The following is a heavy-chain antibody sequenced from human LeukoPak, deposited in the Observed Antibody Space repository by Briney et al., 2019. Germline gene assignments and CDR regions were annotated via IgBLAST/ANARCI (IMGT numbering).Heavy chain of an antibody. CDR2: IYYSGST. D-gene: IGHD3-16*01. Sequence: SQTLSLTCTVSGGSISSGGYYWSWIRQHPGKGLEWIGYIYYSGSTYYNPSLKSRVTISVDTSKNQFSLKLSSVTAADTAVYYCARGEDPVGRGNYFDYWGQGTLVTVFS. V-gene: IGHV4-31*03. CDR3: ARGEDPVGRGNYFDY. CDR1: GGSISSGGYY. J-gene: IGHJ4*02.